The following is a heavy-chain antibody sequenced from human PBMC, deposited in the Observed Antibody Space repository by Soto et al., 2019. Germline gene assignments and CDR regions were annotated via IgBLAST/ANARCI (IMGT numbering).Heavy chain of an antibody. CDR3: AKDRGTMEGYFDY. J-gene: IGHJ4*02. CDR1: GFTFSSYG. Sequence: QVQLVESGGGVVQPGRSLRLSCAASGFTFSSYGTHWVRQAPGKGLEWVAVISYDGSNKYYADSVKGRFTISRDNSKNTLYLQMNSLRAEDTAVYYCAKDRGTMEGYFDYWGQGTLVTVSS. V-gene: IGHV3-30*18. D-gene: IGHD1-1*01. CDR2: ISYDGSNK.